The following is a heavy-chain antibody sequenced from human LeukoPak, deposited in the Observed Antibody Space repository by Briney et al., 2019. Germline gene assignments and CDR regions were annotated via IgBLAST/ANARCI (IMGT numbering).Heavy chain of an antibody. J-gene: IGHJ4*02. V-gene: IGHV1-3*01. CDR1: GYTFTSYA. CDR2: INAGNGNT. CDR3: AISYVDTAIFY. Sequence: GASVNVSCKASGYTFTSYAMHWVRQAPGQRLEWMGWINAGNGNTKYSQKFQGRVTITRDTSASTAYMELSSLRSEDTAVYYCAISYVDTAIFYWGQGTLVTVSS. D-gene: IGHD5-18*01.